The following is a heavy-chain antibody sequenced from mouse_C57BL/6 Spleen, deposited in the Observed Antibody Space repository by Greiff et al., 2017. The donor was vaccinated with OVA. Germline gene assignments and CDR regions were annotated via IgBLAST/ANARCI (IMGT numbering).Heavy chain of an antibody. CDR1: GFTFTDYY. CDR3: ARYDDGYHWYFDV. D-gene: IGHD2-3*01. V-gene: IGHV7-3*01. Sequence: EVMLVESGGGLVQPGGSLSLSCAASGFTFTDYYMSWVRQPPGKALEWLGFIRNKANGYTTEYSASVKGRFTISRDNSQSILYLQMNALRAEDSATYYCARYDDGYHWYFDVWGTGTTVTVSS. J-gene: IGHJ1*03. CDR2: IRNKANGYTT.